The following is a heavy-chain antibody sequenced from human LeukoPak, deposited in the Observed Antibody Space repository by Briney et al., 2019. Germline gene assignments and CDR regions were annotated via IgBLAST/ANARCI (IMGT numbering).Heavy chain of an antibody. CDR3: VREGYFVFDF. J-gene: IGHJ4*02. CDR2: TKKDGSEK. D-gene: IGHD2-21*01. V-gene: IGHV3-7*01. Sequence: GGSLRLSCEASGFTFSGYWMSWVRQAPGKGLEWVANTKKDGSEKYYVDSVKGRFTISRDNAKNSLYLQMNSLRVEDTAVYYCVREGYFVFDFWGQGALVTVSS. CDR1: GFTFSGYW.